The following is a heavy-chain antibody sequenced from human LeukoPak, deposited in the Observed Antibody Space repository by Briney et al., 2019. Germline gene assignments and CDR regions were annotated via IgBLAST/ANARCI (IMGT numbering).Heavy chain of an antibody. V-gene: IGHV4-59*01. CDR2: IYYRGST. Sequence: TLSLTCTVSCGSISTYYWSWIRQPPGKGLEWIGYIYYRGSTSYNPSLKSRVTILVDTSKNQFSLNLNSMTAADTAVYYCAKGGYTTGGYWYLDLWGRGTLVTVSS. J-gene: IGHJ2*01. D-gene: IGHD4-17*01. CDR3: AKGGYTTGGYWYLDL. CDR1: CGSISTYY.